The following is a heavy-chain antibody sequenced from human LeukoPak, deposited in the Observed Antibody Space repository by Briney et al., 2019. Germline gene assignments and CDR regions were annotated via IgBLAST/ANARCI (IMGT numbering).Heavy chain of an antibody. CDR1: GGSISSYY. Sequence: PSETLSLTCTVSGGSISSYYWSWIRQPPGKGLEWIGYIYYSGSTNYNPSLKSRVTISVGTSKNQFSLKLSSVTAADTAVYYCARVGAYDILTGYLTPYFDYWGQGTLVTVSS. J-gene: IGHJ4*02. CDR3: ARVGAYDILTGYLTPYFDY. D-gene: IGHD3-9*01. CDR2: IYYSGST. V-gene: IGHV4-59*01.